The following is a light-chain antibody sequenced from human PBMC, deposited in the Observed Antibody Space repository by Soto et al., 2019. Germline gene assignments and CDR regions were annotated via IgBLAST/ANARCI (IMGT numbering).Light chain of an antibody. Sequence: EIVLTQSPATLSLSPRERATLSCRASQSVSSYLLWYQQKPGQAPRLLIYDASNRATGIPARFSGSGSGTDFTLTISSLEPEDFAVYYCQQRSNWPSFGGGTKVEIK. CDR3: QQRSNWPS. CDR1: QSVSSY. J-gene: IGKJ4*01. V-gene: IGKV3-11*01. CDR2: DAS.